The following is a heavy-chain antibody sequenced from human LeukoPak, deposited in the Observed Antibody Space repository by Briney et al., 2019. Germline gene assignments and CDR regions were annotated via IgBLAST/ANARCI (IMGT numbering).Heavy chain of an antibody. Sequence: TLSLTCTVSGVPVSSGGYYFICLRQHPGHGLEWIGYIYYSGSTYYNPSLKSRVTISVDTSKNQFSLKLSSVTAADTAVYYCARGIVEPSVWGQGTTVTVSS. V-gene: IGHV4-31*03. CDR3: ARGIVEPSV. D-gene: IGHD1-26*01. CDR2: IYYSGST. CDR1: GVPVSSGGYY. J-gene: IGHJ6*02.